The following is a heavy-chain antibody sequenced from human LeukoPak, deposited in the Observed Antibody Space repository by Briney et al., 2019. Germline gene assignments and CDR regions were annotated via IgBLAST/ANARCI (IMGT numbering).Heavy chain of an antibody. Sequence: SETLSLTCTVSGGSISSGSYYWSWIRQPAGKGLEWIGRIYTSGSTNYNPSLKSRVTISVDTSKNQFSLKLSSVTAADTAVYYCARVGGSVVRGVIISFDSWGQGTLVTVSA. CDR1: GGSISSGSYY. D-gene: IGHD3-10*01. CDR2: IYTSGST. V-gene: IGHV4-61*02. J-gene: IGHJ5*01. CDR3: ARVGGSVVRGVIISFDS.